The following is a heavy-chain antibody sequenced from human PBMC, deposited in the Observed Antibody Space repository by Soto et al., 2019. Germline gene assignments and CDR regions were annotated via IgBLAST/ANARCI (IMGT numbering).Heavy chain of an antibody. CDR2: ITDSGYTS. CDR3: AQNGQWLDMPPVS. CDR1: GYSINRGY. V-gene: IGHV3-23*01. Sequence: QPSETLSLTCSVSGYSINRGYYWGWIRRAPGKRRGWVEDITDSGYTSKEAHSVKGRFTISRDNSKSTLYLKMNSLRAADTAIYYCAQNGQWLDMPPVSWGQGSLVTVSS. J-gene: IGHJ4*02. D-gene: IGHD6-19*01.